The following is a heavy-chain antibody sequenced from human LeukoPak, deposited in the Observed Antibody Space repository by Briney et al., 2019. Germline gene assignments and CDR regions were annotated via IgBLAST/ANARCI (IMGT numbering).Heavy chain of an antibody. CDR2: ISGSGGSA. Sequence: GGSLRLSCAASGFTFSSYAMSWVRQAPGKGLEWVSAISGSGGSAYYADSVKGRFTISRDNSKNTLYLQMNSLRAEDTAVYYCAKFSIWFGESGDYWGQGTLVTVSS. CDR3: AKFSIWFGESGDY. V-gene: IGHV3-23*01. D-gene: IGHD3-10*01. J-gene: IGHJ4*02. CDR1: GFTFSSYA.